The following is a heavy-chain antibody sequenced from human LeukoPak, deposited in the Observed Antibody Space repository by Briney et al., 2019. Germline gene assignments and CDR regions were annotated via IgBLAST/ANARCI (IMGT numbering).Heavy chain of an antibody. CDR3: ARDQLSNFEY. Sequence: ASETLSLTCTVSGGSISSYYWSWIRQPPGKGLEWIGYIYYSGSTNYNPSLKSRVTISVDTSKNQFSLKLSSVTAADTAVYYCARDQLSNFEYWGQGTLVTVSS. V-gene: IGHV4-59*12. J-gene: IGHJ4*02. CDR1: GGSISSYY. D-gene: IGHD1-1*01. CDR2: IYYSGST.